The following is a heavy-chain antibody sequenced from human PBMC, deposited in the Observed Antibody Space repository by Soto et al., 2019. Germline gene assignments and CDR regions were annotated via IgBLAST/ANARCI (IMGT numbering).Heavy chain of an antibody. CDR1: GGSINSGGYY. CDR3: ARGYRQSGYSSSLVFDY. CDR2: IFYSGST. Sequence: QVQLQESGPGLVKPSQTLSLICTVSGGSINSGGYYWNWIRQHPGKGLEWIGYIFYSGSTYYNPFFRSRVTISADTSENQFSLNLSSVTAADTAVYFCARGYRQSGYSSSLVFDYWGQGTLVNVSS. V-gene: IGHV4-31*03. D-gene: IGHD6-13*01. J-gene: IGHJ4*02.